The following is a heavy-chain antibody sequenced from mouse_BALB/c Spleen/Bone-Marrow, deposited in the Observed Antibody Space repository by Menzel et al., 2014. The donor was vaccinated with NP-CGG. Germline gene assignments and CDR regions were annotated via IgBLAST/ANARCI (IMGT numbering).Heavy chain of an antibody. J-gene: IGHJ2*01. CDR1: GFTFTDHY. D-gene: IGHD2-1*01. Sequence: EVQGVESGGGLVQPGGFLRLSCATSGFTFTDHYMSWVRQPPGKALEWLGFIRNKANGYTTEYSASVKGRFTISGDNSQSIVYLQMNTLRAEDSATYYCARDYLYYFDYWGQGTTLTVSS. CDR3: ARDYLYYFDY. CDR2: IRNKANGYTT. V-gene: IGHV7-3*02.